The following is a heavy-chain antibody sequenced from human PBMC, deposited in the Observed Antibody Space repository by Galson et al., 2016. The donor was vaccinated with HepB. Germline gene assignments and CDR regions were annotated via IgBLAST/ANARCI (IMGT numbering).Heavy chain of an antibody. Sequence: SLRLSCAASGFTFSSYAMSWVLQAPGKGLEWVSSSGSGGPTYYADSVKGRFTISRDNSKNTLFLQMHSLRADDTAVYYCAKSVLEYDILTGYYRRGADYWGQGTLVTVSS. CDR1: GFTFSSYA. D-gene: IGHD3-9*01. CDR3: AKSVLEYDILTGYYRRGADY. CDR2: SGSGGPT. V-gene: IGHV3-23*01. J-gene: IGHJ4*02.